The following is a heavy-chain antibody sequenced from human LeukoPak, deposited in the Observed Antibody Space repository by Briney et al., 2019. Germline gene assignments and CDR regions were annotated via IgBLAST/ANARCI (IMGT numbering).Heavy chain of an antibody. V-gene: IGHV3-23*01. Sequence: GGSLRLSCAASGFTFSSYAMSWVRQAPGKGLEWVSAISGSGGSTYYADSVKGRFTISRDNAKNSLYLQMNSLRAEDTAVYYCARVSYSSSSFDYWGQGTLVTVSS. J-gene: IGHJ4*02. CDR3: ARVSYSSSSFDY. CDR2: ISGSGGST. D-gene: IGHD6-6*01. CDR1: GFTFSSYA.